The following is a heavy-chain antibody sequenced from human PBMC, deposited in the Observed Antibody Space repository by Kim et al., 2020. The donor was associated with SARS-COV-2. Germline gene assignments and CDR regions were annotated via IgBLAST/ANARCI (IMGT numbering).Heavy chain of an antibody. CDR3: AKDRSYGLDY. J-gene: IGHJ4*02. V-gene: IGHV3-9*01. D-gene: IGHD5-18*01. CDR1: GFTFDDYA. Sequence: GGSLRLSCAASGFTFDDYAMHWVRQAPGKGLEWVSGISWNSGSIGYADSVKGRFTISRDNAKNSLYLQMNSLRAEDTALYYCAKDRSYGLDYWGQGTLVT. CDR2: ISWNSGSI.